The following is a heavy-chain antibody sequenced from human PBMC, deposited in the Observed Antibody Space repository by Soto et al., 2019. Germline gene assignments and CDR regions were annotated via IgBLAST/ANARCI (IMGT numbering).Heavy chain of an antibody. V-gene: IGHV4-30-4*01. J-gene: IGHJ4*02. D-gene: IGHD2-21*02. CDR1: GGSISSGDYY. CDR2: IYYSGST. CDR3: ARKGIVVVTDFDY. Sequence: LSLTCTVSGGSISSGDYYWSWIRQPPGKGLEWIGYIYYSGSTYYNPSLKSRVTISVDTSKNQFSLKLSSVTAADTAVYYCARKGIVVVTDFDYWGQGTLVTVSS.